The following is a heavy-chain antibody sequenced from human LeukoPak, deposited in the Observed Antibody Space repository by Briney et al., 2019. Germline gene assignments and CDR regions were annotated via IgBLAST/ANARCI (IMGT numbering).Heavy chain of an antibody. CDR3: AREGYYGSGSPPSLYFDY. CDR2: TSSDLNVK. Sequence: PGGSLRLSCAASGFTFRNYVIHWVRRAPGKGLEWVAVTSSDLNVKLYADSVKGRFTISRDNSRSTLYLQMNSLRPEDTAIHYCAREGYYGSGSPPSLYFDYWGQGTLVTVSS. J-gene: IGHJ4*02. CDR1: GFTFRNYV. D-gene: IGHD3-10*01. V-gene: IGHV3-30-3*01.